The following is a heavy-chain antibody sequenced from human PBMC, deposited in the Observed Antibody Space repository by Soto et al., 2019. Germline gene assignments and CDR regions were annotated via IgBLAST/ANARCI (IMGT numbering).Heavy chain of an antibody. CDR2: ISYDGSKK. V-gene: IGHV3-30*18. CDR3: AKDWPRYYYDSSGLFDY. Sequence: QVQLVESGGGVVQPGRSLRLSCAASGFTFSSYGMHWVRQAPGKGLEWVAVISYDGSKKYYVDSVKGRFTISRDNSKNTLFLQMNSLRAEDTAVYYCAKDWPRYYYDSSGLFDYWGQGTLVTVSS. J-gene: IGHJ4*02. CDR1: GFTFSSYG. D-gene: IGHD3-22*01.